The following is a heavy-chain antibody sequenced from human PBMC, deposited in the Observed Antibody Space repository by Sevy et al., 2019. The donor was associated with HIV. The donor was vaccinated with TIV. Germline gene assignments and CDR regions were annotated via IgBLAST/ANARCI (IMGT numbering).Heavy chain of an antibody. CDR1: GFTFSNAW. CDR2: IKSKTDGGTT. Sequence: GGSLRLSCAASGFTFSNAWMSWVRQAPGKGLEWVGRIKSKTDGGTTDYAAPVKGRFTISRDDSKNTLYLQMNSLKTEDTAVYHCIANYDFWSGYYPPDYWGQGTLVTVSS. V-gene: IGHV3-15*01. J-gene: IGHJ4*02. CDR3: IANYDFWSGYYPPDY. D-gene: IGHD3-3*01.